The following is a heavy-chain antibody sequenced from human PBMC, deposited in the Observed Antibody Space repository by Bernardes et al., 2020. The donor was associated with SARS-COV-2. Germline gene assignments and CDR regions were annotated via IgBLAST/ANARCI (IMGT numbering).Heavy chain of an antibody. Sequence: SETLSLTCTVSGGSISNSNYYWGWIRQPPGKGLEWIWTIYYSGSTNYNPSLKSRVTISVDTSKNQFSLKLSSVTAADTAVYYCARDPHLRYGVIAAGGLPPVAVYYGMDVWGQGTTVTVSS. CDR1: GGSISNSNYY. J-gene: IGHJ6*02. CDR3: ARDPHLRYGVIAAGGLPPVAVYYGMDV. CDR2: IYYSGST. D-gene: IGHD6-13*01. V-gene: IGHV4-39*02.